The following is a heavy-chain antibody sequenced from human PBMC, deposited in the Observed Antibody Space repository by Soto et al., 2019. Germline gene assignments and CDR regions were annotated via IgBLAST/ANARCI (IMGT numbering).Heavy chain of an antibody. D-gene: IGHD3-16*02. Sequence: SETLSLTCAVSGGSISSGGYSWSWIRQPPGKGLEWIGYIYYSGSTNYNPSLKSRVTISVDTSKNQFSLQLNSVTPEDTAVYYCARGAFIVSPCTGFDYWGQGTPVTVS. CDR1: GGSISSGGYS. CDR2: IYYSGST. CDR3: ARGAFIVSPCTGFDY. J-gene: IGHJ4*02. V-gene: IGHV4-30-4*07.